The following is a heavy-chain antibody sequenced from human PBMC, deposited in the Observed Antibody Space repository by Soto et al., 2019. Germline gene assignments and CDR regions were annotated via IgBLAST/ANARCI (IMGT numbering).Heavy chain of an antibody. J-gene: IGHJ4*02. Sequence: ASVKVSCKASGYTFTSYGISWVRQAPGQGLEWMGWISAYNGNTNYAQKLQGRVTMTTDTSTSTAYMELRSLRSDDTAVYYCASSTYSSSWYYFDYWGQGTLVTVSS. CDR3: ASSTYSSSWYYFDY. V-gene: IGHV1-18*01. D-gene: IGHD6-13*01. CDR1: GYTFTSYG. CDR2: ISAYNGNT.